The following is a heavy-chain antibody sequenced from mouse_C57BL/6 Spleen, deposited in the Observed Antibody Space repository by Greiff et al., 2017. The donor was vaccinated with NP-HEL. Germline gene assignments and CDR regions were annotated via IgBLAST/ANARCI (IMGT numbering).Heavy chain of an antibody. CDR2: ISSGSSTI. Sequence: EVQGVESGGGLVKPGGSLKLSCAASGFTFSDYGMHWVRQAPEKGLEWVAYISSGSSTIYYADTAKGRFTISRDNAKNTLFLQMTSLRSEDTAMYYCARCNYEYYYAMDYWGQGTSVTVSS. CDR3: ARCNYEYYYAMDY. V-gene: IGHV5-17*01. J-gene: IGHJ4*01. D-gene: IGHD2-1*01. CDR1: GFTFSDYG.